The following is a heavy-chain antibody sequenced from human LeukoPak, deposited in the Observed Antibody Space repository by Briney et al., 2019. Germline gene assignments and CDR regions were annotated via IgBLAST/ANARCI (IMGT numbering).Heavy chain of an antibody. J-gene: IGHJ5*02. CDR2: IYYSGST. Sequence: SATLSRTCTVSGGSISSGGYYRSWIRQHPGKGLEWIGYIYYSGSTYYNPSLKSRVTISVDTSKNQFSLKLSSVTAADTAVYYCARGYSYGFYYYGSGSYFWFDPWGQGTLVTVFS. D-gene: IGHD3-10*01. CDR3: ARGYSYGFYYYGSGSYFWFDP. V-gene: IGHV4-31*03. CDR1: GGSISSGGYY.